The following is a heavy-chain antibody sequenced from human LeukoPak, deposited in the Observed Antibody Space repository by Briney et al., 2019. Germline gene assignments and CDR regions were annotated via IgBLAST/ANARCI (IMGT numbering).Heavy chain of an antibody. CDR2: IKQNGGEK. D-gene: IGHD5-24*01. J-gene: IGHJ4*02. Sequence: PGGSLRLSCAASGFTFSNYWTTWVRQAPGKGLEWVANIKQNGGEKYYVDSVKGRFTISRDNAKNSLYLEMNNLRAEDTAVYYCARTPDGPDYWGQGTLVTVSS. CDR3: ARTPDGPDY. V-gene: IGHV3-7*03. CDR1: GFTFSNYW.